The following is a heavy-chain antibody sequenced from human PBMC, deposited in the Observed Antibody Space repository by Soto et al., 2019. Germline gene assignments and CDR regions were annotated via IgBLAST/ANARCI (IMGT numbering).Heavy chain of an antibody. Sequence: QEQLLQSGAEARNPGSSVKVSCKASGDTFRSYAISWVRQAPGRGLEWMGAVVPFLRTEYYALRFLDRVTIIADESTKTVYMDLNSLTSDDTAIYYCARGEGYYDSSGLEYYHGMDVWGQGTMVTVSS. D-gene: IGHD3-22*01. J-gene: IGHJ6*02. CDR2: VVPFLRTE. CDR3: ARGEGYYDSSGLEYYHGMDV. CDR1: GDTFRSYA. V-gene: IGHV1-69*01.